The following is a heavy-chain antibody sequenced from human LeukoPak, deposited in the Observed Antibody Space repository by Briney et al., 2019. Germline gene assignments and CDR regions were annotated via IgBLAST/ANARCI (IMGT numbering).Heavy chain of an antibody. CDR2: ISGSGGST. Sequence: GGSLRLSCAASGFTFSSYAMSWFRQAPGKGLEWVSDISGSGGSTFYADSVKGRFTISRDNSKNTLYLQMNSLRAEDTAVYYCAKGGAFSTYYFDYWGQGTLVTVSS. D-gene: IGHD4/OR15-4a*01. J-gene: IGHJ4*02. V-gene: IGHV3-23*01. CDR1: GFTFSSYA. CDR3: AKGGAFSTYYFDY.